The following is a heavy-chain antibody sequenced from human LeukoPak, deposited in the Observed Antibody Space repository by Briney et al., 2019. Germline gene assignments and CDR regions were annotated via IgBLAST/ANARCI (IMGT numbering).Heavy chain of an antibody. CDR1: GFTFNTYS. V-gene: IGHV3-7*01. D-gene: IGHD3-10*01. CDR2: MKQDGSDK. J-gene: IGHJ4*02. CDR3: AKDPDYYGHDGYFDY. Sequence: GGSLRLSCAASGFTFNTYSMSWVRQAPGRGLEWVATMKQDGSDKYYVDSVKGRFTISRDNAKNSLYLQMNSLRAEDTAVYYCAKDPDYYGHDGYFDYWGQGTLVTVSS.